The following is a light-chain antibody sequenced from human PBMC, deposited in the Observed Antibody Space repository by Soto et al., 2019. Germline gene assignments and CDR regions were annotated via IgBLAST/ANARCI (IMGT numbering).Light chain of an antibody. Sequence: EIVLTQSPGTLSLSPGERVTLSCRASQSVNSNYLAWYQQTPGQVPRPLIYGASIRAAGVPDRLSGSGSGTDFTLTISRLEPEDYAVYYCQQYGTSPHTFGQGTKLEIK. V-gene: IGKV3-20*01. CDR1: QSVNSNY. J-gene: IGKJ2*01. CDR2: GAS. CDR3: QQYGTSPHT.